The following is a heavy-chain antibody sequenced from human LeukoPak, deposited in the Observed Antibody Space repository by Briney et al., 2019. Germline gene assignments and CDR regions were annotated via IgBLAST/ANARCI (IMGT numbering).Heavy chain of an antibody. V-gene: IGHV4-38-2*01. Sequence: SETLSLTCAVSGYSISNTHYWGWIRQPPGKGLEWIGSNSGSTHYNPSLKSRVTMLLDTSKNQFSLQLSSVTAADTAVYYCVRNISSSPPPSSYNYFDPWGQGSLVTVSS. CDR2: NSGST. CDR1: GYSISNTHY. D-gene: IGHD6-6*01. CDR3: VRNISSSPPPSSYNYFDP. J-gene: IGHJ5*02.